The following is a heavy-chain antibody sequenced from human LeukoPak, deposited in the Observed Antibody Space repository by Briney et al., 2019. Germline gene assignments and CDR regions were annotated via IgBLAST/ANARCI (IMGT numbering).Heavy chain of an antibody. CDR1: GFMFSTYE. V-gene: IGHV3-48*03. D-gene: IGHD1-26*01. CDR3: AKITDGELRRFDY. J-gene: IGHJ4*02. CDR2: ISYNGRSI. Sequence: GGSLRLSCAASGFMFSTYEMNWVRQAPGKGLEWLSYISYNGRSIYYADSVKGRFTISRDNSKNTLYLQMNSLRAEDTAVYYCAKITDGELRRFDYWGQGTLVTVSS.